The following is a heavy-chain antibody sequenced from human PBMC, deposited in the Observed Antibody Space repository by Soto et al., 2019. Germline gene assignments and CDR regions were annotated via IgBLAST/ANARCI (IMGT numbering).Heavy chain of an antibody. CDR1: GFTLSMSA. CDR2: ISGSGDRT. J-gene: IGHJ3*01. CDR3: AKDGGIIVKAGYAFDV. V-gene: IGHV3-23*01. Sequence: GGSLRLSCASSGFTLSMSAVNWVRQAPGKGLEWVSYISGSGDRTYYADSVKGRFTISRDRSKNTVSLQMDSLRAEDTAVYYCAKDGGIIVKAGYAFDVWGQGTKVTVSS. D-gene: IGHD3-16*02.